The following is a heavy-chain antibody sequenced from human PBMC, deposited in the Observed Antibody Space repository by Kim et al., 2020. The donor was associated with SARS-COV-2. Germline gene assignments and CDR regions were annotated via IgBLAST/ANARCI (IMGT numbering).Heavy chain of an antibody. J-gene: IGHJ3*02. D-gene: IGHD1-26*01. V-gene: IGHV4-61*01. CDR2: IYYSGST. CDR3: ARVTSGSYDAFDI. Sequence: SETLSLTCTVSGGSVSSGSYYWSWIRQPPGKGLEWIGYIYYSGSTNYNPSLKSRVTISVDTSKNQFSLKLSSVTAAATSVYYCARVTSGSYDAFDIWGQG. CDR1: GGSVSSGSYY.